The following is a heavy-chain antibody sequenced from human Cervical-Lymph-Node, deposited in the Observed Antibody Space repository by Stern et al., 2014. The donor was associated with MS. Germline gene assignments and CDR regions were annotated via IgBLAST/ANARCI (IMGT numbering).Heavy chain of an antibody. CDR2: IWFDGTNK. CDR1: GFPFSSYG. J-gene: IGHJ4*02. V-gene: IGHV3-33*01. CDR3: ARDFGPYYCDL. D-gene: IGHD3/OR15-3a*01. Sequence: VQLVESGGGVVQPGRSLRLSCAASGFPFSSYGMHWVRQAPGKGLEWGAAIWFDGTNKYYADTVKGRFSISKDNPKNTLYLQMNSLRVDDTAVYYCARDFGPYYCDLWGQGTLVTVSS.